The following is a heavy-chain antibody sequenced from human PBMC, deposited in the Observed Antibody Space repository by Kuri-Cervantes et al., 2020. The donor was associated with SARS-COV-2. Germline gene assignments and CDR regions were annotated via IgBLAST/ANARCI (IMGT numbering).Heavy chain of an antibody. Sequence: GSLRLPCTVSGGSISSYYWSWIRQPPGKGLEWIGYIYYSGSTNYNPSLKSRVTISVDTSKNQFSLKLSSVTAADTAVYYCARNQVGGYYYYYMDVWGKGTTVTVSS. D-gene: IGHD1-26*01. CDR2: IYYSGST. CDR1: GGSISSYY. CDR3: ARNQVGGYYYYYMDV. V-gene: IGHV4-59*08. J-gene: IGHJ6*03.